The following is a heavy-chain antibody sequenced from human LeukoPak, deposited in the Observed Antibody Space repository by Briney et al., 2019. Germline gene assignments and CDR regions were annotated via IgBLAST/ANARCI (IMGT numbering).Heavy chain of an antibody. CDR3: AKGLGGGYCSSTSCYPLDY. D-gene: IGHD2-2*01. Sequence: GVSLRLSCTASQITFSSYAKSCVRQSPGKGREWVSDTSGSGGNKYYADSEKGRLTISRDNYKNTLYPQMNSLRGEHASIYYCAKGLGGGYCSSTSCYPLDYWGKGALVTVSS. J-gene: IGHJ4*02. CDR1: QITFSSYA. CDR2: TSGSGGNK. V-gene: IGHV3-23*01.